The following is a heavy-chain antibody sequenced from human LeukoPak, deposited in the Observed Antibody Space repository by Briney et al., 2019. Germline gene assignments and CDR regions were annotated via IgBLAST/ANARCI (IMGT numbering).Heavy chain of an antibody. V-gene: IGHV4-4*02. CDR2: IYYSGST. Sequence: SETLSLTCGVSGGSMSNTNWWTWVRQPPGKGLEWIGYIYYSGSTNYNPSLKSRVTISVDTSKNQFSLKLSSVTAADTAVYYCARNGYSYGNAFDIWGQGTMVTVSS. CDR3: ARNGYSYGNAFDI. CDR1: GGSMSNTNW. D-gene: IGHD5-18*01. J-gene: IGHJ3*02.